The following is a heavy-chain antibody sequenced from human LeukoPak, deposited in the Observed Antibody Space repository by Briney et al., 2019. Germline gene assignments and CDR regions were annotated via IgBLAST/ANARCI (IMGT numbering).Heavy chain of an antibody. Sequence: GGSLRLSCAASGFTFSTHAMSWVRQAPGKGLEWVSHFGGSGGSIYYADSVKGRFTISRDNSKNTLYLQMNSLRAEDTAVYYCAKSDCGGDCHLLDYWGQGTLVTVSS. J-gene: IGHJ4*02. CDR1: GFTFSTHA. D-gene: IGHD2-21*02. V-gene: IGHV3-23*01. CDR2: FGGSGGSI. CDR3: AKSDCGGDCHLLDY.